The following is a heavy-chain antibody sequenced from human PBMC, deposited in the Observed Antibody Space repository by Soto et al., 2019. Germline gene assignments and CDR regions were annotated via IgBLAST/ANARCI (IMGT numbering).Heavy chain of an antibody. V-gene: IGHV3-23*01. Sequence: PGGSLRLSCAASGFTFSSYAMSWVRQAPGKGLEWVSAISGSGGSTYYADSVKGRFTISRDNSKNTLYLQMNSLRAEDTAVYYCANQPEWELLVDYWGQGTLVTVSS. D-gene: IGHD1-26*01. CDR2: ISGSGGST. CDR3: ANQPEWELLVDY. J-gene: IGHJ4*02. CDR1: GFTFSSYA.